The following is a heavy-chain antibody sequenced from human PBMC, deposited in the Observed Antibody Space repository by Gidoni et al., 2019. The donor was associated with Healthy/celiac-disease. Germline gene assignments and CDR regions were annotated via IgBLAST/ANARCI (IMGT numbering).Heavy chain of an antibody. CDR2: CT. J-gene: IGHJ4*02. D-gene: IGHD1-26*01. Sequence: CTNYNPSLKSRVTISVDTSKNQFSLKLSSVTAADTAVYYCARSPEHNIFDYWGQGTLVTVSS. V-gene: IGHV4-59*01. CDR3: ARSPEHNIFDY.